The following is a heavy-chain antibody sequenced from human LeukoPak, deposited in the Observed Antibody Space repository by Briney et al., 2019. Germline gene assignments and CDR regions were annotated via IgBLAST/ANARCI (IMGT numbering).Heavy chain of an antibody. V-gene: IGHV4-34*01. CDR1: GGSISSYY. Sequence: SETLSLTCTVSGGSISSYYWSWIRQPPGKGLEWIGEINHSGSTNYNPSLKSRVTISVDTSKNQFSLKLSSVTAADTAVYYCARGARYWFDPWGQGTLVTVSS. D-gene: IGHD6-6*01. CDR2: INHSGST. CDR3: ARGARYWFDP. J-gene: IGHJ5*02.